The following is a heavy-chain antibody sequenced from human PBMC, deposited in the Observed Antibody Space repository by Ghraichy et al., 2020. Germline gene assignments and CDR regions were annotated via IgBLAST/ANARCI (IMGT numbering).Heavy chain of an antibody. CDR3: ASWVLRYFDWLFVPFDY. V-gene: IGHV4-39*01. CDR1: GVSISSSSYY. J-gene: IGHJ4*02. CDR2: IYYSGST. Sequence: SQTLSLTCTVSGVSISSSSYYWGWIRPPPGKGLEWIGSIYYSGSTYYNPSLKSRVTISVDTSKNQFSLKLSSVTAADTAVYYCASWVLRYFDWLFVPFDYWGQGTLVTVSS. D-gene: IGHD3-9*01.